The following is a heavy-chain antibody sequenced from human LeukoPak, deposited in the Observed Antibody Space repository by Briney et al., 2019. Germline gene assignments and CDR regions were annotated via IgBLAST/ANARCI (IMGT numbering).Heavy chain of an antibody. D-gene: IGHD3-22*01. J-gene: IGHJ4*02. Sequence: SETPSLTCTVSGVSMTTYYWSWIRQPPGKGLEWIGYIFYSGSTNYNPSLKSRVTLSVDTSKNQFSLRLSSVTAADTAVYYCARLQFGSGDYHEVDYWGQGTLVTVSS. V-gene: IGHV4-59*08. CDR2: IFYSGST. CDR3: ARLQFGSGDYHEVDY. CDR1: GVSMTTYY.